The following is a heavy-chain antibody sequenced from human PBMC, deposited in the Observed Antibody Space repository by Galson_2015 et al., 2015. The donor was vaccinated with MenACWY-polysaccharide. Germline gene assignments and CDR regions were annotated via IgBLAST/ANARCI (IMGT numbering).Heavy chain of an antibody. CDR1: GGDFSTHG. J-gene: IGHJ4*02. Sequence: SVKVSCKASGGDFSTHGLSWLRQAPGQGFEFVGRIIPIMGSPNYAQRFQGRLTITADGSTRTAYMELSGLRFEDTAMYYCVRADCSGKTCYFASWDQGTLLTVSS. D-gene: IGHD2-15*01. CDR3: VRADCSGKTCYFAS. CDR2: IIPIMGSP. V-gene: IGHV1-69*11.